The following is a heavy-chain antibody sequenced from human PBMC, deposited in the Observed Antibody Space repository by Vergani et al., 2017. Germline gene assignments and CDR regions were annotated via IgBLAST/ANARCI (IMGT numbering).Heavy chain of an antibody. V-gene: IGHV3-23*04. J-gene: IGHJ4*02. CDR1: GLPVSGFAFNTYA. Sequence: RLVQSGGGLAHPGGSLRLSCAASGLPVSGFAFNTYAMIWVRQAPGKGLEWVSGISATGDEHTDYADSVKGRFTISRDNSKSTLFLQMNGLTSEDTAIYYRAQYANSFPRLPVYWGQGALVAVSS. CDR2: ISATGDEHT. CDR3: AQYANSFPRLPVY. D-gene: IGHD2-2*01.